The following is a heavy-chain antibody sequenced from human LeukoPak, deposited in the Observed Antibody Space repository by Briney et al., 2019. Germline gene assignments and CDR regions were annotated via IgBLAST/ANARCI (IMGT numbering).Heavy chain of an antibody. V-gene: IGHV3-23*01. Sequence: PGGSLRLSCAASGFTFSSYAMTWVRQAPGEGLEWVSAITGSGGDTYYADSVKGRFTISRDNSKNTLYLQMNSLRAEDTAVYCCAKDPWGYYYDSSGYKPTPYWGQGTLVTVSS. CDR3: AKDPWGYYYDSSGYKPTPY. CDR2: ITGSGGDT. CDR1: GFTFSSYA. D-gene: IGHD3-22*01. J-gene: IGHJ4*02.